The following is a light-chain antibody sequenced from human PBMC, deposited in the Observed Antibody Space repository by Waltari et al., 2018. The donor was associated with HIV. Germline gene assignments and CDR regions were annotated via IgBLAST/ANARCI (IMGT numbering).Light chain of an antibody. CDR2: GAS. Sequence: EIVLTPSPGTLSLSPGERATLSCRASPSVSSTYLAWYQQKPGQAPRLLIYGASSRATGIPDRFSGSGSGTDFTLTISRLEPEDFAVYYCKQYGSSPPFTFGPGTKVDFK. CDR3: KQYGSSPPFT. J-gene: IGKJ3*01. CDR1: PSVSSTY. V-gene: IGKV3-20*01.